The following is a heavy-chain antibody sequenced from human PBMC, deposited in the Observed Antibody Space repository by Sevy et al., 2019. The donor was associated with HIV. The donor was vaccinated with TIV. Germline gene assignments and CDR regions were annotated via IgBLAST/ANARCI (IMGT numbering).Heavy chain of an antibody. J-gene: IGHJ4*02. CDR1: DFTFSTYS. V-gene: IGHV3-21*04. Sequence: GGSLRLSCAASDFTFSTYSMNWVRQAPGKGLEWVSLISRNSTFRYYADSVKGRFSISRDNAKDSMHLQMNSLRVEDTAIYYCVRDSSGFQWGQGILVTVSS. CDR2: ISRNSTFR. D-gene: IGHD3-22*01. CDR3: VRDSSGFQ.